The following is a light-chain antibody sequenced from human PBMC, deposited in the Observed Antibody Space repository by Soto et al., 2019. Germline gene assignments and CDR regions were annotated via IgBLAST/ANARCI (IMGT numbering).Light chain of an antibody. CDR2: GSI. Sequence: QSVLTQPPSVSGAPGQRVTISCTGSNSNIGAGYDVHWYQHLSGTAPKLLIFGSINRPSGVPDRFSGSKSGTLASLAITGLQAEDEADYYCQSYDSSLSAHVVFGGGTQLTVL. J-gene: IGLJ2*01. V-gene: IGLV1-40*01. CDR3: QSYDSSLSAHVV. CDR1: NSNIGAGYD.